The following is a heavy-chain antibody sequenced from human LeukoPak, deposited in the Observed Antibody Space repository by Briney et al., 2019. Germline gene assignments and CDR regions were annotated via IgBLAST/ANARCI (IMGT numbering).Heavy chain of an antibody. CDR3: ARAPASYGSGNDYSNDYGMGV. J-gene: IGHJ6*02. V-gene: IGHV1-8*01. D-gene: IGHD3-10*01. CDR1: GYRFTTYD. CDR2: MNPNSGKT. Sequence: ASVKVSCKASGYRFTTYDINWLRQASGQGLEWVGWMNPNSGKTGYAQKFQGRVSMTRDTSISTAYMELSSLRPEDTAVYYCARAPASYGSGNDYSNDYGMGVWGQGTTVTVAS.